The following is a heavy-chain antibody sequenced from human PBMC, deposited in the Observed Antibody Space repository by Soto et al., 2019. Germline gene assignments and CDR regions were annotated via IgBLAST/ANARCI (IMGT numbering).Heavy chain of an antibody. J-gene: IGHJ5*02. V-gene: IGHV4-39*01. CDR1: GGSISSSSYY. Sequence: PSETLSLTCTVSGGSISSSSYYWGWIRQPPGKGLEWIGSIYYSGSTYYNPSLKTRVTISVDKSKNQFSLKLSSVTAADTAVYYCAGVDDENWFDPWGQGTLVTVSS. CDR2: IYYSGST. D-gene: IGHD1-1*01. CDR3: AGVDDENWFDP.